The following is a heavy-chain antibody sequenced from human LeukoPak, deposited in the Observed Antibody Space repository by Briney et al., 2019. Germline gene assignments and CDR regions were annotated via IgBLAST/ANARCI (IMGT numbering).Heavy chain of an antibody. D-gene: IGHD5-18*01. CDR3: ARDGHTAMVRGWFDP. J-gene: IGHJ5*02. CDR1: GSTFSSYS. V-gene: IGHV3-21*01. Sequence: GGSLRLSCAASGSTFSSYSMNWVRQAPGKGLEWVSSISSSSSYIYYADSVKGRFTISRDNAKNSPYLQMNSLRAEDTAVYYCARDGHTAMVRGWFDPWGQGTLVTVSS. CDR2: ISSSSSYI.